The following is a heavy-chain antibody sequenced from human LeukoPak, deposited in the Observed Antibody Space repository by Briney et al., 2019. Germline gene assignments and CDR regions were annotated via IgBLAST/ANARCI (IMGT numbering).Heavy chain of an antibody. CDR3: ATAYYDILTGYTHYYYGMDV. CDR1: GYTLTELS. D-gene: IGHD3-9*01. Sequence: ASVTVSCKVSGYTLTELSMHWVRQAPGKGLEWMGGFDPEDGETIYAQKFQGRVTMTEDTSTDTAYMELSSLRSEDTAVYYCATAYYDILTGYTHYYYGMDVWGQGTTVTVSS. CDR2: FDPEDGET. V-gene: IGHV1-24*01. J-gene: IGHJ6*02.